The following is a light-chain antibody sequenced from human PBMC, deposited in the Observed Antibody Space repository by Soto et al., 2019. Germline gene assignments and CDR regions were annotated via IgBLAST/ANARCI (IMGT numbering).Light chain of an antibody. J-gene: IGKJ1*01. CDR2: DAS. CDR1: LSISSSY. CDR3: QQRDNWPRT. Sequence: PGERATLTCRTSLSISSSYFAWYQQKPGQAPRLLIYDASNRATGIPARFSGSGSGTDFTLTISSLEPEDFAVYYCQQRDNWPRTFGQGTKVDIK. V-gene: IGKV3-11*01.